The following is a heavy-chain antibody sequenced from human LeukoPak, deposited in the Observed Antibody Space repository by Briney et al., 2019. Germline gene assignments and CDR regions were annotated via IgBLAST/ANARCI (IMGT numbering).Heavy chain of an antibody. J-gene: IGHJ6*02. CDR1: GFTFSSYA. CDR3: AKIPSTMVRVLYGMDV. V-gene: IGHV3-23*01. D-gene: IGHD3-10*01. CDR2: ISGSGGST. Sequence: GGSLRLSCAASGFTFSSYAMSWVRQAPGKGLEWVSAISGSGGSTYYADSVKGRFTISRDNSKNTLYLQMNSLRAEDTAVYYCAKIPSTMVRVLYGMDVWGHGTTATVSS.